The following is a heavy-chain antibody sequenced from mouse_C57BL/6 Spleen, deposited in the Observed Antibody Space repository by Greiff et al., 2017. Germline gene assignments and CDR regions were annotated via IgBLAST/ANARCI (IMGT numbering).Heavy chain of an antibody. D-gene: IGHD1-1*01. V-gene: IGHV1-50*01. CDR2: IDPSDSYT. CDR1: GYTFTSYW. J-gene: IGHJ4*01. CDR3: ARGSRNYAMDY. Sequence: QVQLQQPGAELVKPGASVKLSCKASGYTFTSYWMQWVKQRPGQGLEWIGEIDPSDSYTNYNQKFKGKATLTVETSSSTAYMQLSSLTSEDSAVYYCARGSRNYAMDYWGQGTSVTVSS.